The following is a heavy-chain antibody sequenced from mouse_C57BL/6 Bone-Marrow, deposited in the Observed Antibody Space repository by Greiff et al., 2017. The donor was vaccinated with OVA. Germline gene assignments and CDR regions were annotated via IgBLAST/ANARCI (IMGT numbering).Heavy chain of an antibody. Sequence: QVQLQQSGAELVRPGASVTLSCKASGFTFTDYEMHWVKQTPVHGLEWIGAIDPETGGTAYNQKFTGKAILTADKSSNTDNMELLSLTSENSAVYYCTRGDSNCYAVDYWGRGTSVTVSS. D-gene: IGHD2-5*01. CDR2: IDPETGGT. CDR1: GFTFTDYE. CDR3: TRGDSNCYAVDY. V-gene: IGHV1-15*01. J-gene: IGHJ4*01.